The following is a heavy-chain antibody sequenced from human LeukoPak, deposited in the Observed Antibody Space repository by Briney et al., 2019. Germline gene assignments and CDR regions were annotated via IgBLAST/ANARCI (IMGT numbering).Heavy chain of an antibody. CDR3: ARGGQWLVGDAFDI. J-gene: IGHJ3*02. CDR1: GFTFSSYA. V-gene: IGHV3-33*08. D-gene: IGHD6-19*01. Sequence: GGSLRLSCAASGFTFSSYAMHWVRKAQGKGLEWVAVIWYDGSNKYYADSVKGRFTISRDNSKNTLYLQMNSLRAEDTAVYYCARGGQWLVGDAFDIWGQGTMVTVSS. CDR2: IWYDGSNK.